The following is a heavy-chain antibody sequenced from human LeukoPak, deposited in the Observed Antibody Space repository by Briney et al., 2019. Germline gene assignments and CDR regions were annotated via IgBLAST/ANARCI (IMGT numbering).Heavy chain of an antibody. V-gene: IGHV3-23*01. CDR2: ISGSGNSK. J-gene: IGHJ4*02. Sequence: GGSLRLSCAASGFTFSSYAMSWVRQAPGEGLEWVSSISGSGNSKYYADSVKGRFTISRDNSKNTLYLQMNSLRAEDTAVYYCAKVFKGSTVGPSSDFWGQGTLVTVSS. D-gene: IGHD4-23*01. CDR1: GFTFSSYA. CDR3: AKVFKGSTVGPSSDF.